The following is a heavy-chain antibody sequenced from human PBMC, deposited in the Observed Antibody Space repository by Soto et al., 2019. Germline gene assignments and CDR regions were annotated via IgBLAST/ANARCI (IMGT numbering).Heavy chain of an antibody. CDR3: AVPGAGDFDY. V-gene: IGHV4-4*02. CDR2: VYHSGST. Sequence: TSETLSLTCAVSGASISTNNWWSWVRQPPGKGLEWIGEVYHSGSTNCNPSLKSRVTISIDKSKNQFSLRLTSMTAADTAVYYCAVPGAGDFDYWSQGTLV. J-gene: IGHJ4*02. CDR1: GASISTNNW. D-gene: IGHD6-13*01.